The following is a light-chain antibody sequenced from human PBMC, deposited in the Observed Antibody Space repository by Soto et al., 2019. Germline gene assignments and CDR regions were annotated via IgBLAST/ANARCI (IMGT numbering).Light chain of an antibody. J-gene: IGKJ4*01. CDR2: DAS. Sequence: DIPMTQSPSTLSASVGDRVTITCRARQSINNWLAWYQHKPGKAPTLLIYDASSLESGVPSRFSGSGSGTEFTLTISSLQPDDFATYYCHQYGYQFVGGNKVEIK. CDR1: QSINNW. CDR3: HQYGYQ. V-gene: IGKV1-5*01.